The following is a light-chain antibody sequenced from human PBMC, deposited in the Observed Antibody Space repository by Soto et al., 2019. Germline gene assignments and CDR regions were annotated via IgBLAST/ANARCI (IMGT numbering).Light chain of an antibody. Sequence: SYELTQSPSVSVAPGQTATVTCGGRNIGAKSVHWYQQKPGQAPVLVVYDDSVRPPGIPERFSGSNSGNTATLTISRVEVGDEADYYCQVWDSGSTQYVFGAGTKVTVL. V-gene: IGLV3-21*02. CDR3: QVWDSGSTQYV. CDR2: DDS. CDR1: NIGAKS. J-gene: IGLJ1*01.